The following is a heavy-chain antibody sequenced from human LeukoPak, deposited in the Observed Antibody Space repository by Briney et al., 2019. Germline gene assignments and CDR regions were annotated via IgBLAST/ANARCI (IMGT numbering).Heavy chain of an antibody. CDR2: ISSSSSYI. CDR3: ARAYCISTSCYSPRPFTFDS. CDR1: GFTFSSYS. Sequence: GGSLRLSCAASGFTFSSYSMNWVRQAPGKELEWGSSISSSSSYIYYADSVKGRFTISRGNAKNSLYLQMNSLRAEDTAVYYCARAYCISTSCYSPRPFTFDSWGQGTLVTVSS. V-gene: IGHV3-21*01. J-gene: IGHJ4*02. D-gene: IGHD2-2*01.